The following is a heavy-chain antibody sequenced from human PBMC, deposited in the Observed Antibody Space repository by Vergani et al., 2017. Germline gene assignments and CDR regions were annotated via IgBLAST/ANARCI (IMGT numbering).Heavy chain of an antibody. CDR2: IKQDGSEK. D-gene: IGHD3-22*01. J-gene: IGHJ4*02. CDR1: GFTFSSYW. V-gene: IGHV3-7*01. Sequence: EVQLVESGGGLVQPGGSLRLSCAASGFTFSSYWMSWVRQAPGKGLEWVANIKQDGSEKYYVDSVKGRFTISRDNAKNSLYLQMNSLRAEDTAVYYCARDYYYDSSGYSNWGQGTLVTVSS. CDR3: ARDYYYDSSGYSN.